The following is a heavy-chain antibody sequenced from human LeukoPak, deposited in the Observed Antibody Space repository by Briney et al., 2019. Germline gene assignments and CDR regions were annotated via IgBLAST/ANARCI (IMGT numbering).Heavy chain of an antibody. CDR1: GFTFSSYW. J-gene: IGHJ5*02. CDR2: IKQDGSEK. Sequence: GGTLRLSCAASGFTFSSYWMSWVRQAPGKGLEGVANIKQDGSEKYYVDSVKGRFTISRDNAKNSLYLQMNSLRAEDTAVYYCARDRVVVAATLRFDPWGQGTLVTVSS. CDR3: ARDRVVVAATLRFDP. D-gene: IGHD2-15*01. V-gene: IGHV3-7*01.